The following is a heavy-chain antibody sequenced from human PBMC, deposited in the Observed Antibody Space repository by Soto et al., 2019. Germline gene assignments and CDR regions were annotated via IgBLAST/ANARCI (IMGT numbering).Heavy chain of an antibody. CDR3: ARGVQFDP. CDR1: GGSFSGYY. V-gene: IGHV4-34*01. Sequence: PSENLSLTCAVYGGSFSGYYWSWIRQPPGKGLEWIGEINHSGSTNYNPSLKSRVTISVDTSKNQFSLKLSSVTAADTAVYYCARGVQFDPWGQGTLVTVSS. J-gene: IGHJ5*02. CDR2: INHSGST.